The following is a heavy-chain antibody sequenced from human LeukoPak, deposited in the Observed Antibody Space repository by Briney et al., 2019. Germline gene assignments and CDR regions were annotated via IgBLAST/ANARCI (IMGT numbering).Heavy chain of an antibody. CDR3: AKDMRPYSGDRSFLFDQ. J-gene: IGHJ4*02. CDR2: ISYDGSDK. CDR1: GFSFSYYG. V-gene: IGHV3-30*18. D-gene: IGHD1-26*01. Sequence: GRSLRLSCAASGFSFSYYGIHWVRQAPGKGLEWVALISYDGSDKYFADSVKGRFGISRDNSQNTLYLQMNSLGAEDTAIYYCAKDMRPYSGDRSFLFDQWGQGTLVIVSS.